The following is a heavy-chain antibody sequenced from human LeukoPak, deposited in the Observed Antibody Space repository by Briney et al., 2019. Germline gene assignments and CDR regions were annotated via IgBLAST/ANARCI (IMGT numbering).Heavy chain of an antibody. Sequence: KSGGALRLSCAASGFTFSSYSMNWVRQAPGKGLEWVSSISSSSSYIYYADSVKGRFTISRDNAKNSLYLQMNSLRAEDTAVYYCASRPTTDYWGQGTLVTVSS. D-gene: IGHD4-17*01. CDR3: ASRPTTDY. CDR2: ISSSSSYI. J-gene: IGHJ4*02. V-gene: IGHV3-21*01. CDR1: GFTFSSYS.